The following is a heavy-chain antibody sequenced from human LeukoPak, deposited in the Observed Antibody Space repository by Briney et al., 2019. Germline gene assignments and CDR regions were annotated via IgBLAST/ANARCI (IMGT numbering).Heavy chain of an antibody. D-gene: IGHD6-19*01. J-gene: IGHJ6*02. Sequence: SETLSLTCAVYGGSFSGYYWSWIRQPPGKGLEWIGEINHSGSANYNPSLKSRVTISVDTSKNQFSLKLSSVTAADTAVYYCARVIGSGWHYHYYGMDVWGQGTTVTVSS. V-gene: IGHV4-34*01. CDR2: INHSGSA. CDR3: ARVIGSGWHYHYYGMDV. CDR1: GGSFSGYY.